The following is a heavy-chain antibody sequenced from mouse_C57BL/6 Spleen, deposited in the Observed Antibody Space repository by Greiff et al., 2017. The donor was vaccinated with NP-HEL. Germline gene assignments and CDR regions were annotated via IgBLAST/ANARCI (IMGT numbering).Heavy chain of an antibody. CDR2: INPNNGGT. CDR1: GYTFTDYY. Sequence: EVQLQQSGPELVKPGASVKISCKASGYTFTDYYMNWVEQSHGKSLEWIGDINPNNGGTSYNQKFKGKATLTVDKSSSTAYMELRSLTSEDSAVYYCARERFITTVVATRYFDVWGTGTTVTVSS. V-gene: IGHV1-26*01. J-gene: IGHJ1*03. CDR3: ARERFITTVVATRYFDV. D-gene: IGHD1-1*01.